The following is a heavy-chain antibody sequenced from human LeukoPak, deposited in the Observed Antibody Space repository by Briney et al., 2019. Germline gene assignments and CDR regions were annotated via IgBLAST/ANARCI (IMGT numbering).Heavy chain of an antibody. CDR3: AREGSSNGFYYFDF. CDR1: GFTFSSYS. J-gene: IGHJ4*02. V-gene: IGHV3-21*01. Sequence: GGSLRLSCAASGFTFSSYSMNWVRQAPGKGLEWVSSISSSSSYINYADSVKGRFTISRDNAKNSLYLQMNSLRAEDTAVYYCAREGSSNGFYYFDFWGQGTLVTVSS. CDR2: ISSSSSYI. D-gene: IGHD5-18*01.